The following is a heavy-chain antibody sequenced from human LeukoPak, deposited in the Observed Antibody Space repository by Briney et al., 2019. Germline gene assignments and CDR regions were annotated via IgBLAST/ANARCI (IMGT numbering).Heavy chain of an antibody. D-gene: IGHD3-10*01. Sequence: ASVKVSCKASGYTFINYIIHWVRQAPGQRLEWMGWINADNGNTEYSQKFQGRVTITRDTSASKAYMELSSLRSEDTAAYYCARVVTRLREGVYYYDLDVWGQGTTVTVSS. CDR1: GYTFINYI. CDR2: INADNGNT. CDR3: ARVVTRLREGVYYYDLDV. V-gene: IGHV1-3*01. J-gene: IGHJ6*02.